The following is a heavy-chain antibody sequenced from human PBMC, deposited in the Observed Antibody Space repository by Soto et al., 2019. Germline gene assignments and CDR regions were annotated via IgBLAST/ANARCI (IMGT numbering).Heavy chain of an antibody. CDR3: TIDRSPGMVFPDFVF. D-gene: IGHD3-10*01. Sequence: EVQLVESGGGLAKPGGSLRLSCAASGFLFNSYGMNWVRLSPGRGLEWISSISSTSTYIEYADSVKGRLIISRDNAKNSLFLQMNSRRAEDTAVYDCTIDRSPGMVFPDFVFWGQGALVTVSS. CDR2: ISSTSTYI. CDR1: GFLFNSYG. V-gene: IGHV3-21*01. J-gene: IGHJ4*02.